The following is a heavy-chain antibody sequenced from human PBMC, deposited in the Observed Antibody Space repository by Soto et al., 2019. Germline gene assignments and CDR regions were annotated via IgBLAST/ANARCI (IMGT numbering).Heavy chain of an antibody. J-gene: IGHJ3*02. V-gene: IGHV3-15*07. Sequence: EVQLVESGGGLVKPGGSLRLSCAASGFTFSNAWMNWVRQAPGKGLEWVGRIKSKTDGGTTDYAAPVKGRFTISRDDSKNTLYLQMNSLKTEDTAVYYCTTELRSYYYGSGPTEDAFDIWGQGTMVTVSS. CDR1: GFTFSNAW. CDR3: TTELRSYYYGSGPTEDAFDI. CDR2: IKSKTDGGTT. D-gene: IGHD3-10*01.